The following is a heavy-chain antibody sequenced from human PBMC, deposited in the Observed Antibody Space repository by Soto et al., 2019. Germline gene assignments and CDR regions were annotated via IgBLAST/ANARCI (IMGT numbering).Heavy chain of an antibody. D-gene: IGHD3-9*01. Sequence: EVQLLESGGGLVQPGGSLRLSCAASGFTFSSYAMSWVRQAPGKGLEWVSASSGSGGSTYYADSVKGRFTISRDNSKNTLYLQMNSLRAEDTAVYYCAMMPPGPYDILTGYYPYYFDYWGQGTLVTVSS. V-gene: IGHV3-23*01. J-gene: IGHJ4*02. CDR1: GFTFSSYA. CDR3: AMMPPGPYDILTGYYPYYFDY. CDR2: SSGSGGST.